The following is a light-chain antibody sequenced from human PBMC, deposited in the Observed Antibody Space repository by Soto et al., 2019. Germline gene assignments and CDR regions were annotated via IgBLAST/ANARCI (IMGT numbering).Light chain of an antibody. CDR3: SSYTSIIAVV. J-gene: IGLJ2*01. Sequence: QSALTQPASVSGSPGQSIPISCAGTSDDIGAYNYVSWYQQHPGKAPKLLIYDVTNRPSGISDRFSGSKSGRTASLTISGLQPEDEADYYCSSYTSIIAVVFGGGTKLTVL. CDR1: SDDIGAYNY. V-gene: IGLV2-14*03. CDR2: DVT.